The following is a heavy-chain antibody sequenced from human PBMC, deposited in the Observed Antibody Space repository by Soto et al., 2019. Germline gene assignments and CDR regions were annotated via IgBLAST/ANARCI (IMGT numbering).Heavy chain of an antibody. Sequence: GGSLRLSCAASGFTFYSFPMTWVRQAPGKGLEWVSIISGSGDSTNYADSVKGRFTISRDNSKNTLYLHMNSLRAEDTAVYYCAKGRFDWSIDSWGQGTLVTVSS. V-gene: IGHV3-23*01. CDR3: AKGRFDWSIDS. CDR2: ISGSGDST. CDR1: GFTFYSFP. D-gene: IGHD3-9*01. J-gene: IGHJ5*01.